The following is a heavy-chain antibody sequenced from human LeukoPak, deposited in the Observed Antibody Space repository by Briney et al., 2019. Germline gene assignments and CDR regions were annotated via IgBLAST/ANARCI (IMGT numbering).Heavy chain of an antibody. Sequence: GGSLRLSCAASGFTFSDHYMDWVRQAPGKGLEWVGRSKNKANSYITQYAAFVQGRFTISKDDSKNSLYLQINSLKTEDTAVYYCARDDDSSGYYYPWGQGTLVTVSS. V-gene: IGHV3-72*01. CDR3: ARDDDSSGYYYP. CDR1: GFTFSDHY. D-gene: IGHD3-22*01. CDR2: SKNKANSYIT. J-gene: IGHJ5*02.